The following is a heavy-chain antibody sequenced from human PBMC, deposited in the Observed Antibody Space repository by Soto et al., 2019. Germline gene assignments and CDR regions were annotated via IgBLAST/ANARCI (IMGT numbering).Heavy chain of an antibody. V-gene: IGHV4-39*01. Sequence: KPSETLSLTCTVTGDSINNRSYYWGWIRQPPGKGLEWIGSIYYSGSTYNNPSLKSRVPMSVDTSKNQFSLKLRSVTAADTALYYCARQRTSVVTQAYFDSWGQGSLVTVSS. CDR3: ARQRTSVVTQAYFDS. CDR2: IYYSGST. J-gene: IGHJ4*02. D-gene: IGHD2-21*02. CDR1: GDSINNRSYY.